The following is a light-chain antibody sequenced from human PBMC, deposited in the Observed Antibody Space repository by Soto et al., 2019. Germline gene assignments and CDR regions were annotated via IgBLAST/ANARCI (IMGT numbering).Light chain of an antibody. V-gene: IGLV2-23*01. J-gene: IGLJ1*01. CDR3: CSYARSSTYV. CDR1: SSDVGSYNL. Sequence: QSALTQPASVSGSPGQSITISCTGTSSDVGSYNLVSWYQQYPGKAPKLMIYDGSKRPSGVSNRFSGSKSGNTASLTISGLQAEDEADYYCCSYARSSTYVFGTGTKLTVL. CDR2: DGS.